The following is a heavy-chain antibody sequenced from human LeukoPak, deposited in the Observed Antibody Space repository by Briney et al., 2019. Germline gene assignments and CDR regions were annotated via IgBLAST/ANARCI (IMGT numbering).Heavy chain of an antibody. CDR1: GYTFTSYG. D-gene: IGHD2-2*02. Sequence: ASVKVSCKASGYTFTSYGISWVRQAPGQGLEWMGWISAYNGNTNYAQKLQGRVTMTTDTSTSTAYMELRSLRSDDTAVYYCARVRRYCSSTSCYTPWDYWGQGTLVTVSS. CDR3: ARVRRYCSSTSCYTPWDY. J-gene: IGHJ4*02. CDR2: ISAYNGNT. V-gene: IGHV1-18*01.